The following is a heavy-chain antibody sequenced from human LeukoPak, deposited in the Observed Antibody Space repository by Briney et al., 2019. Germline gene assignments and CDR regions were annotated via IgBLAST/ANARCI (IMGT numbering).Heavy chain of an antibody. CDR1: GTAISSYY. D-gene: IGHD2-21*02. CDR2: IYYSGST. J-gene: IGHJ4*02. Sequence: PSETLSLTCDISGTAISSYYWGWIRQPPGKGLEWIGSIYYSGSTYYNPSLKSRVTISVDTSKNQFSLKLSSVTAADTAVYYCARHVRRAYCGGDCYWDWGQGTLVTVSS. CDR3: ARHVRRAYCGGDCYWD. V-gene: IGHV4-39*01.